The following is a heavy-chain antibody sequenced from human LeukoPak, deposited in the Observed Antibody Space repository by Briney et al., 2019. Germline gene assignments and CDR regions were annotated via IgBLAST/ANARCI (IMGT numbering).Heavy chain of an antibody. CDR2: IKQDGSKK. D-gene: IGHD3-22*01. CDR3: ARDSSGYYYPDAFDI. Sequence: PGGSLRVSCAASGFTFSSYWMSWVPQAPGKGLEWVANIKQDGSKKYYVDSVKGRFTISRDNAKNSLYLQMNSLRAEDTAVYYCARDSSGYYYPDAFDIWGQGTMVTVSS. J-gene: IGHJ3*02. V-gene: IGHV3-7*04. CDR1: GFTFSSYW.